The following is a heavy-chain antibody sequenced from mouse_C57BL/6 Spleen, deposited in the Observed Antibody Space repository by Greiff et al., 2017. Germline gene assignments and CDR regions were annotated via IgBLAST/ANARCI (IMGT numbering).Heavy chain of an antibody. CDR3: ARIVGSYYSNYVGMDY. Sequence: QVQLQQSGPELVKPGASVKISCKASGYAFSSSWMNWVKQRPGKGLEWIGRIYPGDGDTNYNGKFKGKATLTADKSSSTAYMQLSSLTSEDSAVYFCARIVGSYYSNYVGMDYWGQGTSVTVSS. V-gene: IGHV1-82*01. CDR1: GYAFSSSW. CDR2: IYPGDGDT. D-gene: IGHD2-5*01. J-gene: IGHJ4*01.